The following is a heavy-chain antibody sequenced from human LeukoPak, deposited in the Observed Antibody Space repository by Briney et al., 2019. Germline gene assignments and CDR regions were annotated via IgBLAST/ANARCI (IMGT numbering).Heavy chain of an antibody. D-gene: IGHD3-3*01. J-gene: IGHJ5*02. Sequence: SGTLSLTCAVSGGSISSYYWSWIRQPPGKGLEWIGYIYYSGSTNYNPSLKSRVTISVDTSKNQFSLKLSSVTAADTAVYYCAGSSVYCDFWGFDPWGQGTLVTVSS. V-gene: IGHV4-59*01. CDR3: AGSSVYCDFWGFDP. CDR2: IYYSGST. CDR1: GGSISSYY.